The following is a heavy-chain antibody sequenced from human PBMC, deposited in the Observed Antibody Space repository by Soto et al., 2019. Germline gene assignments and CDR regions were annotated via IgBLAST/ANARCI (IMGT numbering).Heavy chain of an antibody. V-gene: IGHV4-39*01. CDR1: GGSISSSSYY. Sequence: SETLSLTCTVSGGSISSSSYYWGWIRHPPGKGLGWIGSIYYSGSTYYNPSLKSRVTISVDTSKNQFSLKLSSVTAADTAVYSCARLLGYCSRGSCYPGDYYGMDVWGQGTPVTVSS. CDR3: ARLLGYCSRGSCYPGDYYGMDV. J-gene: IGHJ6*02. CDR2: IYYSGST. D-gene: IGHD2-15*01.